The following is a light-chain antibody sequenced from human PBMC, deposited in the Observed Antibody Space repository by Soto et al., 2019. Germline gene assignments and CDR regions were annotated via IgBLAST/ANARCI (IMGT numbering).Light chain of an antibody. CDR3: QSYDSSHVV. CDR1: SSNIGAGYD. CDR2: GNS. Sequence: QSVLTQPPSVSGAPGQRVTISCTGSSSNIGAGYDVHWYQQLPGTAPKLLIYGNSNRPSGVPDRFSGSKSGTSVSLAITGLQAEDEADYYCQSYDSSHVVFGGGTKLTVL. J-gene: IGLJ2*01. V-gene: IGLV1-40*01.